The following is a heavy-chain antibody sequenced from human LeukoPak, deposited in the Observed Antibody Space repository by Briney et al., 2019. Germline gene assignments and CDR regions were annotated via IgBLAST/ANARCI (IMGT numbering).Heavy chain of an antibody. CDR1: GGSISSSSYY. D-gene: IGHD3-3*01. CDR3: ARLGTVYDFWSGSIFDY. CDR2: IYYSGST. J-gene: IGHJ4*02. Sequence: SETLSLTCTVSGGSISSSSYYWGWIRQPPGKGLEWIGSIYYSGSTYYNPSLKSRVTISVDTSKNQFSLKLSSVTAADTAVYYCARLGTVYDFWSGSIFDYWGQGTLVTVSS. V-gene: IGHV4-39*01.